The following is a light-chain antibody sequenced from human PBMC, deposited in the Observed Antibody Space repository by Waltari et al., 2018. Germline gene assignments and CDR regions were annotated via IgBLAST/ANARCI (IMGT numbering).Light chain of an antibody. Sequence: QSALTQPRSVSGSPGQSVTISCTGTSSDVGGYNYVSWYQQHPGKAPKLMIYDVSKRPSGGPDRFSGSKSGNTASLTISGLQAEDEADYHCCSYAGSYTVVFGGGTRLTVL. V-gene: IGLV2-11*01. J-gene: IGLJ2*01. CDR2: DVS. CDR3: CSYAGSYTVV. CDR1: SSDVGGYNY.